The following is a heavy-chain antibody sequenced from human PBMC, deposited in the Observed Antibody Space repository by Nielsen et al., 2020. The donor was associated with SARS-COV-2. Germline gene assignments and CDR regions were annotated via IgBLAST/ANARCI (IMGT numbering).Heavy chain of an antibody. D-gene: IGHD6-13*01. J-gene: IGHJ4*02. CDR1: GGSISSYY. CDR2: IYYSGST. V-gene: IGHV4-59*01. Sequence: GSLRLSCTVSGGSISSYYWSWIRQPPGKGLEWIGYIYYSGSTNYNPSLKSRVTISVDTSKNQFSLKLSSVTAADTAVYYCARAPIAAALSDWGQGTLVTVSS. CDR3: ARAPIAAALSD.